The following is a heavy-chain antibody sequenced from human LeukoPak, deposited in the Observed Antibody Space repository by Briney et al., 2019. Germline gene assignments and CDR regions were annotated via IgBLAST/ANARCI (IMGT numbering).Heavy chain of an antibody. CDR2: IYHSGST. CDR1: GGSISSGGYY. D-gene: IGHD2-21*01. V-gene: IGHV4-30-2*01. J-gene: IGHJ5*02. CDR3: AREGDLRGRNFDP. Sequence: PSETLSLTCTVSGGSISSGGYYWSWIRQPPGKGLEWIGYIYHSGSTHYNPSLKSRVTISVDRSKNQFSLKLSSVTAADTAVYYCAREGDLRGRNFDPWGQGTLVTVSS.